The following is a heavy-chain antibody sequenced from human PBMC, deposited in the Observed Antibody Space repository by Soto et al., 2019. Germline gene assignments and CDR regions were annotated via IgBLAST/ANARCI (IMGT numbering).Heavy chain of an antibody. Sequence: GASVKVSCKASGGTFSSYTISWVRQAPGQGLEWMGRIIPILGIANYAQKFQGRVTITADKSTSTAYMELSSLRSEDTAVYYCARDPGEYSSSSGSGNWFDPWGQGTLVTVSS. J-gene: IGHJ5*02. CDR1: GGTFSSYT. CDR3: ARDPGEYSSSSGSGNWFDP. V-gene: IGHV1-69*04. D-gene: IGHD6-6*01. CDR2: IIPILGIA.